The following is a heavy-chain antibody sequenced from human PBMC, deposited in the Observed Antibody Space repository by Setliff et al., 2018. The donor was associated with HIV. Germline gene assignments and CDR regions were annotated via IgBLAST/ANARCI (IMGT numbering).Heavy chain of an antibody. CDR1: GGSISSSSYY. J-gene: IGHJ5*02. CDR2: IYYSGST. D-gene: IGHD2-15*01. Sequence: SETLSLTCTVSGGSISSSSYYWGWIRQPPGKGLEWVGSIYYSGSTYYNPSLKSRVTISVDTSKNQFSLKLSSVTAADTAVYYCARDQYCSGGSCYPNWFDPWGQGTLVTVSS. CDR3: ARDQYCSGGSCYPNWFDP. V-gene: IGHV4-39*02.